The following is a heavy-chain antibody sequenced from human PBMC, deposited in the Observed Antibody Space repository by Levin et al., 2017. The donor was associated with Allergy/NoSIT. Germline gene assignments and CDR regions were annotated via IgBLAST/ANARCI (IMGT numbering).Heavy chain of an antibody. D-gene: IGHD2-2*01. CDR3: ARDFPDMPRFDP. J-gene: IGHJ5*02. Sequence: SQTLSLTCTVSGGSIRSGDYYWSWIRQPPGKGLEWIGYTYYNGNTYYNPSLKSRLTISVDTSKNQFSLKLSSVTAADTAMYYCARDFPDMPRFDPWGQGTRVTVSS. V-gene: IGHV4-30-4*01. CDR1: GGSIRSGDYY. CDR2: TYYNGNT.